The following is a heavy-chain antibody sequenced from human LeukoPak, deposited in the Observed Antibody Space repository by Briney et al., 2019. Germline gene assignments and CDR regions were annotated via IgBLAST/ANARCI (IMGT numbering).Heavy chain of an antibody. J-gene: IGHJ4*02. D-gene: IGHD1-20*01. CDR3: VRQAWRITGTTGPFDY. CDR1: GGSISSSSYY. V-gene: IGHV4-39*01. Sequence: SETLSLTCTVSGGSISSSSYYWGWIRQPPGKGLEWIGNIYYSGSAYYNPSLKGRVTISVDTSKNQFSLKLTSVTAADTAVYYCVRQAWRITGTTGPFDYWGQGTLVAVSS. CDR2: IYYSGSA.